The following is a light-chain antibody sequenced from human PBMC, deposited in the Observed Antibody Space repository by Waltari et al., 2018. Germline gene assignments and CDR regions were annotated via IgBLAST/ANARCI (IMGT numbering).Light chain of an antibody. V-gene: IGLV2-14*01. CDR2: EVS. CDR1: TSDVGGYTY. CDR3: SSYTSTTDLV. J-gene: IGLJ3*02. Sequence: QSALTQPASVSGSPGQSITISCTGTTSDVGGYTYVSWHHQHPGKAPKLIIFEVSYRPSGVSNRFSGSKSGNTASLTISGLQPDDEADYYCSSYTSTTDLVFGGGTKVTVL.